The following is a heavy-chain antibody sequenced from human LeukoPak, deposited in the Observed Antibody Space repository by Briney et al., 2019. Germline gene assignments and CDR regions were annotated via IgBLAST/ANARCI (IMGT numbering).Heavy chain of an antibody. D-gene: IGHD1-26*01. CDR3: ARRRIVGATNFDY. J-gene: IGHJ4*02. CDR2: INHSGST. V-gene: IGHV4-34*01. Sequence: PSETLSLTCAVYGGSFSGYYWSWIRQPPGKGLEWIGEINHSGSTNYNPSLKSRVTISVDTSKNQFSLKLSSVTAADTAVYYCARRRIVGATNFDYWGQGTLVTVSS. CDR1: GGSFSGYY.